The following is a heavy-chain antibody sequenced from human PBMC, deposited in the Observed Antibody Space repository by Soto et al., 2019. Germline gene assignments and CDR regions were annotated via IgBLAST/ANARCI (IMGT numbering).Heavy chain of an antibody. CDR1: GFTFSEYS. J-gene: IGHJ4*02. V-gene: IGHV3-21*01. Sequence: GSLRLSCTASGFTFSEYSMSWVRQAPGKGLEWVSSITHSGTYVYYADSVKGRFTISRDSASNSLFLQMTSLRAEDTAVYHCARARGNDWYSDYWGQGTLVTSPQ. CDR3: ARARGNDWYSDY. D-gene: IGHD5-12*01. CDR2: ITHSGTYV.